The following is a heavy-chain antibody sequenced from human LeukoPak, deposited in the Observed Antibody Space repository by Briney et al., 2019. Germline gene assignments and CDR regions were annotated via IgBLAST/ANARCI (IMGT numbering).Heavy chain of an antibody. J-gene: IGHJ5*02. CDR2: IRYDGSNK. CDR1: GFTFSSYG. V-gene: IGHV3-30*02. CDR3: AKLLVPAARMYNWFDP. Sequence: GGSLRLSCAASGFTFSSYGMHWVRQAPGKGLEWVAFIRYDGSNKHYADSVKGRFTISRDNSKNTLYLQMNSLRAEDTAVYYCAKLLVPAARMYNWFDPWGQGTLVTVSS. D-gene: IGHD2-2*01.